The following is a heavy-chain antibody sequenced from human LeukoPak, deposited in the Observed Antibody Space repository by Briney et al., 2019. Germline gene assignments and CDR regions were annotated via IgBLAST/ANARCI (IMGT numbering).Heavy chain of an antibody. CDR2: IYYSGST. V-gene: IGHV4-39*01. CDR3: ARHRYYGSGTYYYYYYGMDV. J-gene: IGHJ6*02. D-gene: IGHD3-10*01. Sequence: PSETLSLTCTVSGGSISSSSYYWGWIRQPPGKGLEWIGSIYYSGSTYYNPSLKSRVTISVDTSKNQFSLKLSSVTAADTAVYYCARHRYYGSGTYYYYYYGMDVWGQGTTVTVSS. CDR1: GGSISSSSYY.